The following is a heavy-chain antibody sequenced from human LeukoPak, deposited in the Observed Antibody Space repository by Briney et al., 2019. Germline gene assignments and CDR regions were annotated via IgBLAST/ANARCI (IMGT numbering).Heavy chain of an antibody. J-gene: IGHJ4*02. CDR2: ISGSGAMT. Sequence: PGGSLRLSCAASGFTLSNHAMIWVRQAPGKGLEWVSSISGSGAMTYYADSVKGRFTISRDNAMDTLYLQMNSLRAEDTAVYFCARDRPASGWRFGEGSKRPHYFDYWGQGTLVTVSS. CDR1: GFTLSNHA. V-gene: IGHV3-23*01. CDR3: ARDRPASGWRFGEGSKRPHYFDY. D-gene: IGHD6-19*01.